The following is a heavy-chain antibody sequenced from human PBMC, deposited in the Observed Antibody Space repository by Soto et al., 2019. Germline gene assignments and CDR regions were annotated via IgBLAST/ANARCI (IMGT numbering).Heavy chain of an antibody. CDR3: ARGRGEFGG. V-gene: IGHV4-4*07. D-gene: IGHD3-16*01. CDR2: IYTSGTT. Sequence: SETLSLTCTLSRRSMSGYYWSWIRQPAGERLEWIGRIYTSGTTDFNPSLKGRVTISIDTSKNQLSLNLRSVSAADTAVDYCARGRGEFGGWGQGTPVTVSS. J-gene: IGHJ4*02. CDR1: RRSMSGYY.